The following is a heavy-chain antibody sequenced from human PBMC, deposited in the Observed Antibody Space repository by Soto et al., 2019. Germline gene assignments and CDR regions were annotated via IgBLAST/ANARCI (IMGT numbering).Heavy chain of an antibody. Sequence: PSETLSLTCAVSGGSISSSNWWSWVRQPPGKGLEWIGEIYHSGSTNYNPSLKSRVTISVDKSKNQFSLKLSSVTAADTAVYYCARAIYSYGPYFDYWGQGTLVTVSS. CDR3: ARAIYSYGPYFDY. V-gene: IGHV4-4*02. J-gene: IGHJ4*02. CDR1: GGSISSSNW. D-gene: IGHD4-17*01. CDR2: IYHSGST.